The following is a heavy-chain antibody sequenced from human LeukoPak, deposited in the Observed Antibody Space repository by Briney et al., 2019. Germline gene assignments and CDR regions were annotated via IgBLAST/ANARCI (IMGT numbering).Heavy chain of an antibody. Sequence: GGSLRLSCSASGFTFSSYAMHWVRQAPGKGLEYVSAISSNGGSTYYADSVKGRFTISRDNSKNTLYLQMSSLRAEDTAVYYCVKEPRVYYDILTGADYWGQGTLVTVSS. J-gene: IGHJ4*02. D-gene: IGHD3-9*01. V-gene: IGHV3-64D*06. CDR1: GFTFSSYA. CDR2: ISSNGGST. CDR3: VKEPRVYYDILTGADY.